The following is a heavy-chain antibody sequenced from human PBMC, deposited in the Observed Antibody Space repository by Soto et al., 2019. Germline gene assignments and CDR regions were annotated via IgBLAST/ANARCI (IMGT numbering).Heavy chain of an antibody. J-gene: IGHJ6*02. V-gene: IGHV3-21*01. CDR2: ISSSSSYI. CDR3: ARDRSRFTISAYGMDV. D-gene: IGHD3-3*01. CDR1: GFTFSSYS. Sequence: GGSLRLSCAASGFTFSSYSMNWVRQAPGQGLEGVSSISSSSSYIYYADSVKGRFTISRDNAKNSLYLQMNSLRAEDTAVYYCARDRSRFTISAYGMDVWGQGTTVTVSS.